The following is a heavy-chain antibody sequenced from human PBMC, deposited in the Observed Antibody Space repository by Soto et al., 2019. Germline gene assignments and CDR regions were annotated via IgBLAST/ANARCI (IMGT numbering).Heavy chain of an antibody. D-gene: IGHD3-16*01. V-gene: IGHV4-39*01. CDR3: ARIDDYVWGSYGFDY. J-gene: IGHJ4*02. Sequence: QLQLQESGPGLVKPSETLSLTCTVSGGSISSSSYYWGWIRQPPGKGLEWIGSIYYSGSTYYNPSLKSRVTKSVDTSKNQYSLKLSSVTAADTAVYYCARIDDYVWGSYGFDYWGQGTLVTVSS. CDR2: IYYSGST. CDR1: GGSISSSSYY.